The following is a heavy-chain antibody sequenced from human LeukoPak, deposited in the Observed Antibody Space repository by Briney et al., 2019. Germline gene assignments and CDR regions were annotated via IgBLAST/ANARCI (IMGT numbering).Heavy chain of an antibody. CDR3: ARDFLREEXGLGY. J-gene: IGHJ4*02. CDR2: IIPIFGTA. V-gene: IGHV1-69*05. D-gene: IGHD3-3*01. Sequence: SVKVSCKASGGTFSSYAISWVRQAPGQGLEWMGRIIPIFGTANYAQKFQGRVTITTDESTSTAYMELSSLRSEDTAVYYCARDFLREEXGLGYWGQGTLVTVSS. CDR1: GGTFSSYA.